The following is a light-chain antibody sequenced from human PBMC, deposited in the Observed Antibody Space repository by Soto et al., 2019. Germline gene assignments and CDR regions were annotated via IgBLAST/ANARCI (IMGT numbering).Light chain of an antibody. CDR3: ALWDDSLNGPV. CDR2: RSS. V-gene: IGLV1-44*01. J-gene: IGLJ3*02. Sequence: QSVLTQPPSASGTPGQRITISCSGSSSNIGIHSVNWYQQLPGTAPKLLIYRSSQRPSGVPDRFSGSKSGTSASLAISGLQSGDEADYYCALWDDSLNGPVFGGGTKVTVL. CDR1: SSNIGIHS.